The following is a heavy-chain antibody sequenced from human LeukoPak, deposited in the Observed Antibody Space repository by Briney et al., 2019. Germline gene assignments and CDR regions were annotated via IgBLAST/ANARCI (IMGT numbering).Heavy chain of an antibody. CDR3: ARHVVAVGFDY. CDR2: ITSSSSYI. Sequence: PGGSLRLSCAASGFTFDDYGMNWVRQAPGKGLEWVSSITSSSSYIYYADSVKGRFTISRDNAKNSLYLQMNSLRAEDTAVYYCARHVVAVGFDYWGQGTLVTVSS. D-gene: IGHD3-22*01. V-gene: IGHV3-21*01. J-gene: IGHJ4*02. CDR1: GFTFDDYG.